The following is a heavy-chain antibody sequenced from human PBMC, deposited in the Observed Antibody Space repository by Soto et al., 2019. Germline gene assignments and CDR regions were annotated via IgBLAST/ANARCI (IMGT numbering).Heavy chain of an antibody. V-gene: IGHV3-33*01. Sequence: QVQLVESGGGVVQPGRSLRLSCAASGFTFSSYGMHWVRQAPGKGLEWVAVIWYDGSNKYYADSVKGRFTISRDNSKNTLYLQMNCLRAEDTAVYYCARDQFMITFGGVIGAFDYWGQGTLVTVSS. CDR2: IWYDGSNK. CDR1: GFTFSSYG. D-gene: IGHD3-16*02. J-gene: IGHJ4*02. CDR3: ARDQFMITFGGVIGAFDY.